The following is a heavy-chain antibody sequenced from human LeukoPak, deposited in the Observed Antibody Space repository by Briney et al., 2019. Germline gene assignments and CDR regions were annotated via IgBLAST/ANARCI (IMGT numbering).Heavy chain of an antibody. Sequence: ASVKVSCKASGYTFTSYDINWVRQATGQGLEWMGWMNPNSGNTGYAQKFQGRVTITRNTSISTAYMELSSLRAEDTALYYCARGMGDYTPHSFDYWGQGTLVTVSS. CDR1: GYTFTSYD. J-gene: IGHJ4*02. CDR3: ARGMGDYTPHSFDY. D-gene: IGHD4-17*01. CDR2: MNPNSGNT. V-gene: IGHV1-8*03.